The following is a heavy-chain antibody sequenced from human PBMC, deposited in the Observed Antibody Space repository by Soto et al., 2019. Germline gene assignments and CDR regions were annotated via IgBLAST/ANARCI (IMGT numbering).Heavy chain of an antibody. V-gene: IGHV4-61*01. Sequence: QVHLQESGPGLVKPSETLSLTCAVSGGSVNSGSYYWSWIRQPPGKGLEWIGYIYYSGSTNYNPSLKSRVTISLDTSKNQFSLKLTSVTAADTAVYYCARELRLGGNSVAYWGQGTLVTVSS. CDR3: ARELRLGGNSVAY. CDR2: IYYSGST. J-gene: IGHJ4*02. CDR1: GGSVNSGSYY. D-gene: IGHD3-16*01.